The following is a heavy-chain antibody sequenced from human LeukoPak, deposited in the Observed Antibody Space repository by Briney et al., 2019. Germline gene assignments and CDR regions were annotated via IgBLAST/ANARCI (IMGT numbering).Heavy chain of an antibody. D-gene: IGHD1-26*01. CDR1: GFTVSSNY. CDR2: IYSGGST. CDR3: ARDLGSSKNDY. Sequence: GGSLRLSCAASGFTVSSNYMSWVRKAPGKGLEWVSVIYSGGSTYYADSVKGRFTISRDNSKNTLYLQMNSLRAEDTAVYYCARDLGSSKNDYWGQGTLVTVSS. J-gene: IGHJ4*02. V-gene: IGHV3-53*01.